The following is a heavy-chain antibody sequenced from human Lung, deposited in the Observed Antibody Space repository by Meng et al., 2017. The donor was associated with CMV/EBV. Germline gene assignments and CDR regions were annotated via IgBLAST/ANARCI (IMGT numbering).Heavy chain of an antibody. CDR1: GFIVSDNY. CDR2: IYNEGRT. CDR3: VRLSDPEWLPFAMDV. V-gene: IGHV3-66*02. Sequence: SXAVSGFIVSDNYISWVRQAPGKGLECISVIYNEGRTFYVDSVKGRFTISRDNSKNTVYLQMSSLRADDTAVYFCVRLSDPEWLPFAMDVWGQGTXVTVSS. J-gene: IGHJ6*02. D-gene: IGHD3-3*01.